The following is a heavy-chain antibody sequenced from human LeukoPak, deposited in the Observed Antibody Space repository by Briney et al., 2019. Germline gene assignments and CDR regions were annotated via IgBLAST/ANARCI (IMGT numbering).Heavy chain of an antibody. CDR2: IYTSGST. Sequence: SETLSLTCTVSGGSISSYYWSWIRQPAGKGLEWIGRIYTSGSTNYNPSLKSRVTMSVDTSKNQFSLKLSSVTAADTAVYYCAREDRSGGNCYSDYYYGMDVWGQGTTVTVSS. D-gene: IGHD2-15*01. CDR3: AREDRSGGNCYSDYYYGMDV. CDR1: GGSISSYY. V-gene: IGHV4-4*07. J-gene: IGHJ6*01.